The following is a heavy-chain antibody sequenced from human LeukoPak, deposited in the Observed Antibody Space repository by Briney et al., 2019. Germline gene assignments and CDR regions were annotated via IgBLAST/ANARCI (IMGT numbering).Heavy chain of an antibody. CDR3: AKGFIDWFDP. Sequence: PGGSLRLSCAASGFTFSTYGMTWVRQAPGKGLEWVSAISGSGFSTYYADSVKGRFTISRDNSKNTLYLQINSLRAEDTAVYYCAKGFIDWFDPWGQGTLVTVSS. J-gene: IGHJ5*02. CDR1: GFTFSTYG. V-gene: IGHV3-23*01. CDR2: ISGSGFST.